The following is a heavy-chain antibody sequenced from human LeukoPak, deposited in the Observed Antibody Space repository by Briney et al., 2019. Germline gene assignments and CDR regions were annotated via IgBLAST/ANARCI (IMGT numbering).Heavy chain of an antibody. Sequence: GGSLRLSCPASGFTLSGYEMNWVRQAPGKGLEWVSYISRSGTIISYADSVKGRFTISRDNAKNSPYMQMNSLRAEDTAVYYCARERDDYYFDYWGQGTLVTVSS. CDR3: ARERDDYYFDY. D-gene: IGHD3-3*01. J-gene: IGHJ4*02. V-gene: IGHV3-48*03. CDR2: ISRSGTII. CDR1: GFTLSGYE.